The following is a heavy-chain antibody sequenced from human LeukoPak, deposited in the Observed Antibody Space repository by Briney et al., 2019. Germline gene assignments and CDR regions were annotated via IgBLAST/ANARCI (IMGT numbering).Heavy chain of an antibody. Sequence: SQTLSLTCTVSGGSISSCSYYWSWIRQPAGKGLEWIGRIYTSGSTNYNPSLKSRVTISVDTSKNQFSLKLSSVTAADTAVYSCARGVFWSGDYFDYWGQGTLVTVSS. D-gene: IGHD3-3*01. CDR3: ARGVFWSGDYFDY. V-gene: IGHV4-61*02. CDR2: IYTSGST. CDR1: GGSISSCSYY. J-gene: IGHJ4*02.